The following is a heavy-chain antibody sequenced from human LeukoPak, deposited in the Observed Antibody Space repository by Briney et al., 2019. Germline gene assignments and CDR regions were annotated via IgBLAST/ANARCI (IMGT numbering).Heavy chain of an antibody. CDR2: ISAYNGNT. Sequence: ASVKVSCKASGGTFSSYAISWVRQAPGQGLEWMGWISAYNGNTNYAQKLQGRVTMTTDTSTSTAYMELRSLRSDDTAVYYCARRIDDSSGYYYGYWGQGTLVTVSS. D-gene: IGHD3-22*01. V-gene: IGHV1-18*01. CDR3: ARRIDDSSGYYYGY. J-gene: IGHJ4*02. CDR1: GGTFSSYA.